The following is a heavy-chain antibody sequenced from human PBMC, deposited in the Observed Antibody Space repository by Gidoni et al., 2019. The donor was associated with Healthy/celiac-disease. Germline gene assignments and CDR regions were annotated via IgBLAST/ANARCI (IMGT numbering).Heavy chain of an antibody. CDR2: INHSGST. CDR1: GGSFSVYY. V-gene: IGHV4-34*01. CDR3: ARGTTRKFSGSIDY. J-gene: IGHJ4*02. Sequence: QVQLQQWGAGLLKPSETLSLTCAVYGGSFSVYYWTWIRQPPGKGLAWIGEINHSGSTKYNPSLESRVTISVDKSKNQFSLRMSSVTAADTAVYYCARGTTRKFSGSIDYWGQGTLVTVSS. D-gene: IGHD3-10*01.